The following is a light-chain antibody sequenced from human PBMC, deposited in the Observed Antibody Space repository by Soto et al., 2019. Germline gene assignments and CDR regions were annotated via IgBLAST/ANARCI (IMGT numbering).Light chain of an antibody. CDR1: ESVTSS. CDR2: AAS. V-gene: IGKV3-15*01. CDR3: QQYNNWPQT. Sequence: EIVMTQSPATLSVSPGDRATLSCRASESVTSSLAWYQQKPGQPPRLLIYAASTRATDVPARFSGGGSETEFTLTISSLQSEDFAVYYCQQYNNWPQTFGQGTKVDIK. J-gene: IGKJ1*01.